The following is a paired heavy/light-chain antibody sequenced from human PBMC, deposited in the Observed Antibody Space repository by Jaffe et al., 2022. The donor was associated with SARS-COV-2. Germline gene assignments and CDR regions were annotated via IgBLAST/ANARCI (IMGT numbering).Heavy chain of an antibody. Sequence: QVTLKESGPALVKPTQTLTLTCTVSGFSLSTTGMRASWIRQPPGKALEWLARIDWDDDKFYTTSLKTRLTISEDTSKNQVVLTMTNMDPVDTATYFCALTRNYGSAHYFHYWGQGTLVTVSS. CDR1: GFSLSTTGMR. J-gene: IGHJ4*02. V-gene: IGHV2-70*04. CDR3: ALTRNYGSAHYFHY. D-gene: IGHD1-7*01. CDR2: IDWDDDK.
Light chain of an antibody. Sequence: QSALTQPASVSGSPGQSITISCTGTSSDVGGYNYVSWYQHHPGKAPRLMIYDVNSRPSGVSNRFSGSKSANTASLTISGLQAEDEADYYCSSYTSSSTLYVFGTGTKVTVL. CDR1: SSDVGGYNY. V-gene: IGLV2-14*03. CDR3: SSYTSSSTLYV. CDR2: DVN. J-gene: IGLJ1*01.